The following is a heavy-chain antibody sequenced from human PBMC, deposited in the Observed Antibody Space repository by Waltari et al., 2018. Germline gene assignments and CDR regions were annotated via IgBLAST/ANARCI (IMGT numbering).Heavy chain of an antibody. V-gene: IGHV4-59*11. D-gene: IGHD2-15*01. CDR2: IYYSGST. CDR1: GGSISSHY. J-gene: IGHJ5*02. CDR3: ARVNCSGGSCRFDP. Sequence: QVQLQESGPGLVKPSATLSLTCTVSGGSISSHYSSWIRQPPGKGLEWIGYIYYSGSTTYNPSRKSRVTISVDTSKNQFSLKLSSVTAADTAVYYCARVNCSGGSCRFDPWGQGTLVTVSS.